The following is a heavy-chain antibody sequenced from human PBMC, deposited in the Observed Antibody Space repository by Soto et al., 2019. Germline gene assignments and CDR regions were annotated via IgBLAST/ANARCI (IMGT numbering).Heavy chain of an antibody. D-gene: IGHD3-3*01. CDR2: IYYSRET. V-gene: IGHV4-30-4*01. CDR1: GGSISTGSYY. J-gene: IGHJ6*02. CDR3: ARGLVYTIFGVVTLTNMDV. Sequence: SETLSLTCTVSGGSISTGSYYWSWVRQFPGKGLEQIGYIYYSRETYYNPSLKSRLAMSVDSSKNQFSLQLNSVTPEDTAVYYCARGLVYTIFGVVTLTNMDVWGQGTTVTVSS.